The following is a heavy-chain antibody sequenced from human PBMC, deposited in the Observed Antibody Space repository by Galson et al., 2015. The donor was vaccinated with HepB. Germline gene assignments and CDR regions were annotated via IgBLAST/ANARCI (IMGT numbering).Heavy chain of an antibody. CDR3: AGAVRVGYYAHDM. J-gene: IGHJ6*02. V-gene: IGHV4-59*01. Sequence: SETLSLTCSVAGVSIRSYYWSWVRQVPGMGLEWIGHIYYIGGSKYNPSLKSQVTISVDASASHLSLKLNSVSAADTGVYYCAGAVRVGYYAHDMWGQGTTVIVSS. CDR2: IYYIGGS. D-gene: IGHD3-22*01. CDR1: GVSIRSYY.